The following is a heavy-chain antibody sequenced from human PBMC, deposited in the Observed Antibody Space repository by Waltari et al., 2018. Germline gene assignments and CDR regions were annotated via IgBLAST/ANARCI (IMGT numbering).Heavy chain of an antibody. CDR3: AASVGVAPNY. CDR2: RKQDASEK. J-gene: IGHJ4*01. CDR1: GFTFNNYW. D-gene: IGHD6-19*01. V-gene: IGHV3-7*01. Sequence: EVQLVESGGGLVQPGGSLRLSCAASGFTFNNYWMTWVRQAPGKGLEGVANRKQDASEKDDVDSGKGRFTISRDNTKNALYLQMNSLRAEDTAVYYCAASVGVAPNYWGHGTLVTVSS.